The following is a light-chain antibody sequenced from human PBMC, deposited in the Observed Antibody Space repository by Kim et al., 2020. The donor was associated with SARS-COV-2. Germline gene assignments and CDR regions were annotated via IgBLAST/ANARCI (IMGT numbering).Light chain of an antibody. CDR1: QSVSRY. V-gene: IGKV3-11*01. CDR3: KQRRNWPLT. J-gene: IGKJ4*01. CDR2: DAS. Sequence: LPPGERDTLTCRARQSVSRYLAGYQQKPGQAPRLLIDDASNRATGIPARFSGSGSGTDFTLTISSLEPEDFEVYYGKQRRNWPLTVGGGTKVDIK.